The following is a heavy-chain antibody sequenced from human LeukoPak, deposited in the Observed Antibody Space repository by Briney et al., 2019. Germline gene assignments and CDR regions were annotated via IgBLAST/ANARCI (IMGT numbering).Heavy chain of an antibody. V-gene: IGHV3-33*01. D-gene: IGHD6-19*01. CDR3: ARDGSGWFIDY. Sequence: PRGSLRLSCAASGFTFSSYGMHWVRQAPGKGLEWVAVIWYDGSNKYYADSVKGRFTISRDNSKNTLYLQMNSLRAEDTAVYYCARDGSGWFIDYWGQGTLVTVSS. CDR1: GFTFSSYG. J-gene: IGHJ4*02. CDR2: IWYDGSNK.